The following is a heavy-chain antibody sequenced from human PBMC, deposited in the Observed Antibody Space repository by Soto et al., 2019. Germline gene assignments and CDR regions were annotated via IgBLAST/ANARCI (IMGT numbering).Heavy chain of an antibody. V-gene: IGHV4-31*03. CDR2: IYYSGST. Sequence: SETLSLTCTVSGGSISSGGYYWSWIRQHPGQGLEWIGYIYYSGSTYYNPSLKSRVTISVDTSKNQFSLKLSSVTAADTAVYYCAREGGYDSSGYYFVPHPSPIDPWGQGTLVTVSS. CDR1: GGSISSGGYY. D-gene: IGHD3-22*01. J-gene: IGHJ5*02. CDR3: AREGGYDSSGYYFVPHPSPIDP.